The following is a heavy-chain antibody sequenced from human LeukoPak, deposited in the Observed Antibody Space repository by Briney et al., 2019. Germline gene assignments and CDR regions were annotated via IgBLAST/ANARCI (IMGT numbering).Heavy chain of an antibody. V-gene: IGHV4-34*01. CDR1: GGSFSGYY. CDR2: INHSGST. D-gene: IGHD2-15*01. Sequence: PSETLSLTCAVYGGSFSGYYWSWIRQPPGKGLEWIGEINHSGSTNYNPSLKSRVTISVDTSKNQFSLKLSSVTAADTAVYYCAREGLVVVAATDWFDPWDQGTLVTVSS. CDR3: AREGLVVVAATDWFDP. J-gene: IGHJ5*02.